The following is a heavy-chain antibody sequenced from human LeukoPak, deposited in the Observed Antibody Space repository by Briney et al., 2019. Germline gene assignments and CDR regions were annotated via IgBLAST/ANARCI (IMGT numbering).Heavy chain of an antibody. CDR1: GFTFSSYS. Sequence: GGSLRLSCAASGFTFSSYSMNWVRQVPGKGLEWVANIKQGGSEKYYVDSVKGRFTISRDNAKNSLYLQMNSLRAEDTAVYYCARVCLGDGYNVYFDYWGQGTLVTVSS. V-gene: IGHV3-7*01. D-gene: IGHD5-24*01. J-gene: IGHJ4*02. CDR2: IKQGGSEK. CDR3: ARVCLGDGYNVYFDY.